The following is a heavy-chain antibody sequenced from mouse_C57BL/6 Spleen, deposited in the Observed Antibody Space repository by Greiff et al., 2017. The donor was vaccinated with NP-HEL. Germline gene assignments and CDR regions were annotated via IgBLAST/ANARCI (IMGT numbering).Heavy chain of an antibody. CDR1: GYAFTNYL. Sequence: VKVVESGAELVRPGTSVKVSCKASGYAFTNYLIEWVKQRPGQGLEWIGVINPGSGGTNYNEKFKGKATLTADKSSSTAYMQLSSLTSEDSAVYFCARENWDDAMDYWGQGTSVTVSS. V-gene: IGHV1-54*01. CDR2: INPGSGGT. CDR3: ARENWDDAMDY. J-gene: IGHJ4*01. D-gene: IGHD4-1*01.